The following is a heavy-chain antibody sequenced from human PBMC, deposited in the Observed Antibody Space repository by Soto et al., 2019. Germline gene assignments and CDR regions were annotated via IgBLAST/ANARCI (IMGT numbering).Heavy chain of an antibody. CDR1: GGSITSGVYY. V-gene: IGHV4-31*03. D-gene: IGHD6-13*01. CDR3: ARGNAAAGTEVYNWFDP. CDR2: IYYRGST. Sequence: SETLSLTCTVSGGSITSGVYYWTWIRQHPGEGLEWIGYIYYRGSTHYNPSLKSRVTISLDKSKNQFSLKLSSVTAADTAVYYCARGNAAAGTEVYNWFDPWGQGTLVTVSS. J-gene: IGHJ5*02.